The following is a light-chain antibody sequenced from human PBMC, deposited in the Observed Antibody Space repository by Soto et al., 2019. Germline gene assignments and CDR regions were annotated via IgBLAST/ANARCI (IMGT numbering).Light chain of an antibody. V-gene: IGKV3-11*01. CDR1: QSVNSY. J-gene: IGKJ4*01. CDR2: DAS. CDR3: QQRSNWPST. Sequence: EIVLTQSLVTLSLSPGERAILSCRANQSVNSYLAWYQQKPGQAPRLLIYDASNRATGIPARFSGSGSGTDFTLTISSLEPEDFAVYYCQQRSNWPSTFGGGTKVEIK.